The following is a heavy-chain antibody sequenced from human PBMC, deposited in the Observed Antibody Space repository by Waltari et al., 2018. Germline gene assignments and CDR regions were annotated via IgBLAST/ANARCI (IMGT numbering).Heavy chain of an antibody. J-gene: IGHJ3*02. CDR3: ARSAVYYYDSSGYGSDAFDI. CDR2: IWYDGSNK. CDR1: GFTFSSYG. V-gene: IGHV3-33*01. D-gene: IGHD3-22*01. Sequence: QVQLVESGGGVVQPGRSLRLSCAASGFTFSSYGMHWVRQAPGKGLEWVAVIWYDGSNKYDADSVKGRFTISRDNSKNTLYLQMNSLRAEDTAVYYCARSAVYYYDSSGYGSDAFDIWGQGTMVTVSS.